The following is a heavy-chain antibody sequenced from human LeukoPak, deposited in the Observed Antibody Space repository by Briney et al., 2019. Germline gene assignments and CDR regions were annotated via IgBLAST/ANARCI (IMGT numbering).Heavy chain of an antibody. V-gene: IGHV1-18*01. J-gene: IGHJ4*02. CDR2: ISTYNANT. CDR1: GYIFTSYG. D-gene: IGHD1-26*01. CDR3: ARDISTFSGTFPGGDH. Sequence: GASVKVSCKASGYIFTSYGISWVRQAPGQGLEWMGWISTYNANTNYAQKLQGRVTMTRDMSTSTVYMELSSLTSDDTAMYFCARDISTFSGTFPGGDHWGQGTLVTVSS.